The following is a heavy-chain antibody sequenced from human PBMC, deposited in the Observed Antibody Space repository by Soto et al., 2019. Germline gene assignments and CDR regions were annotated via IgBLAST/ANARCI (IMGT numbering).Heavy chain of an antibody. CDR3: ARFAGHPLEYWQLDF. CDR1: GFTFSGYA. V-gene: IGHV3-23*01. Sequence: EVQLLESGGGLVQPGGSLRLSCAASGFTFSGYAMRWVRQAPGKGLEWVSTIHCGGGETHYADSVKGRFTISRDDSKNTQNTRLNAQNAEDTDFYNWARFAGHPLEYWQLDFGGRGTLVTVSS. J-gene: IGHJ2*01. CDR2: IHCGGGET. D-gene: IGHD1-1*01.